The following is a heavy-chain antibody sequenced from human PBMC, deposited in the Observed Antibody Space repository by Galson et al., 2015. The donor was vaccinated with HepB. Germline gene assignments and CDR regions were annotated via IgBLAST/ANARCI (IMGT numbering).Heavy chain of an antibody. CDR3: AKDIERGSSYPNNWFDP. D-gene: IGHD6-13*01. CDR1: GFTFDDYA. V-gene: IGHV3-9*01. Sequence: SLRLSCAASGFTFDDYAMHWVRQAPGKGLEWVSGISWNSGSIGYADSVKGRFTISRDNAKNSLYLQMNSLRAEETALYYCAKDIERGSSYPNNWFDPWGQGTLVTVSS. CDR2: ISWNSGSI. J-gene: IGHJ5*02.